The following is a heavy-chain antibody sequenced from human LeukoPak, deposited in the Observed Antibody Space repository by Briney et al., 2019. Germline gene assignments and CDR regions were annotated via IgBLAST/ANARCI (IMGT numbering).Heavy chain of an antibody. D-gene: IGHD7-27*01. CDR1: GVTVGGNY. V-gene: IGHV3-53*01. J-gene: IGHJ3*02. Sequence: GGSLRLSCAASGVTVGGNYVTWVRQAPGKGLEWVSILHRDGSTFYTDSVKGRFTFSRDNSKNTVFLQMNSLRVEDTAVYYCARVLNPTTGGAFDIWGLGTMVTVSS. CDR3: ARVLNPTTGGAFDI. CDR2: LHRDGST.